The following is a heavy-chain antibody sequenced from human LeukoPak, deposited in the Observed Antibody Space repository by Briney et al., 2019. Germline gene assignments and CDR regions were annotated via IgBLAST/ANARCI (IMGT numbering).Heavy chain of an antibody. CDR1: GGSISSGGYY. D-gene: IGHD2-2*01. V-gene: IGHV4-61*02. CDR2: IQTSGST. J-gene: IGHJ4*02. CDR3: ARTYCDSSTCYRFDY. Sequence: SETLSLTCTVSGGSISSGGYYWNWIRQPAGKGLEWIGRIQTSGSTNYNPSLNSRVTISVDTSENQFSLELRSVTAADAAVYYCARTYCDSSTCYRFDYWGQGTLVTVSS.